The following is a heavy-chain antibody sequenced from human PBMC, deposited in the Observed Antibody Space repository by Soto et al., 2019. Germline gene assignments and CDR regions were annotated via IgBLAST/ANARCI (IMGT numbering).Heavy chain of an antibody. Sequence: GGSLRLSCAASGFTFSSYGMHWVRQAPGKGLEWVAVISYDGSNKYYADSVKGRFTISRDNSKNTLYLQMNSLRAEDTAVYYCAKDRPGPRYSSGWPKIFFDYWGQGTLVTVSS. CDR2: ISYDGSNK. V-gene: IGHV3-30*18. D-gene: IGHD6-19*01. CDR3: AKDRPGPRYSSGWPKIFFDY. CDR1: GFTFSSYG. J-gene: IGHJ4*02.